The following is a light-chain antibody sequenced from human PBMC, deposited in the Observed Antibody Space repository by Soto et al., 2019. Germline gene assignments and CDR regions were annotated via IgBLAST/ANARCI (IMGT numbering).Light chain of an antibody. CDR3: MQVLQSPIT. J-gene: IGKJ5*01. CDR2: KVS. V-gene: IGKV2-30*02. CDR1: QSLLHSDGIAY. Sequence: FVMTQSPLSLPVTLGQPASISCRSNQSLLHSDGIAYFSWFQQRPGRSPRRLIYKVSNRDSGVPARFSGSGSGTDFALKISRVEAEDVGVYYCMQVLQSPITFGQGTRLEIK.